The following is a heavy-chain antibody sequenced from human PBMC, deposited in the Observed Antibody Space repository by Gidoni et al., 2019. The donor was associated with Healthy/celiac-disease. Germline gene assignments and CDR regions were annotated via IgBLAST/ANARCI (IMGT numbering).Heavy chain of an antibody. CDR1: GFTFDDYA. D-gene: IGHD3-16*01. V-gene: IGHV3-9*01. CDR2: ISWNSGSI. Sequence: EVQLVESGGGLVQPGRSLRLPCAASGFTFDDYAVHWVRQAPGKGLEWVSGISWNSGSIGYADSVKGRFTISRDNAKNSLYLQMNRLRAEDTALYYCAKESDYVWGSYGAFDYWGQGTLVTVSS. J-gene: IGHJ4*02. CDR3: AKESDYVWGSYGAFDY.